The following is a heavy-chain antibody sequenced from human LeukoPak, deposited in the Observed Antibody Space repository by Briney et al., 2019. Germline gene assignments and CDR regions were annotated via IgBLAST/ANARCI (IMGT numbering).Heavy chain of an antibody. J-gene: IGHJ4*02. CDR3: ARDVGGNPFDY. V-gene: IGHV3-33*01. CDR2: IWSDGSTK. D-gene: IGHD1-26*01. Sequence: PGRSLRLSCAASGFTPSSSGMHWVRQAPGKGLEWVAVIWSDGSTKDYADSVKGRFTISRDNSKNTLYLQMNSLRAEDTAVYYCARDVGGNPFDYWGQGTLVTVSS. CDR1: GFTPSSSG.